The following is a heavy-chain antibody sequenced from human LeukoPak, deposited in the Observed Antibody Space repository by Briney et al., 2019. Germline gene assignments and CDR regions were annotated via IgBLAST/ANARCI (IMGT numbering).Heavy chain of an antibody. V-gene: IGHV6-1*01. D-gene: IGHD3-22*01. CDR3: PRDQARDRRAWHPAYDY. J-gene: IGHJ4*02. CDR1: GDTVSSNGAA. Sequence: SQTLSLSCGISGDTVSSNGAAWKWTRQSPSRGLEWLGRTFYRSKWYNEYALSVRSRMSISSYTSKNQSPRQLNSVTPEDTDVYFCPRDQARDRRAWHPAYDYWGQGALVTVSS. CDR2: TFYRSKWYN.